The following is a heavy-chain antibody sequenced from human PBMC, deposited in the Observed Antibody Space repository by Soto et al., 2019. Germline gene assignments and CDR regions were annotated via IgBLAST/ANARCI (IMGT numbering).Heavy chain of an antibody. Sequence: ASGTPSLTCTVSGGPISSSSYYWGWIRQPPGKGLEWIGSIYYSGSTYYNPSLKSRVTISVDTSKNQFSLKLSSVTAADTAVYYCARYYLKGKPHFDYWGQATLVTVSS. CDR3: ARYYLKGKPHFDY. D-gene: IGHD1-26*01. V-gene: IGHV4-39*01. J-gene: IGHJ4*02. CDR1: GGPISSSSYY. CDR2: IYYSGST.